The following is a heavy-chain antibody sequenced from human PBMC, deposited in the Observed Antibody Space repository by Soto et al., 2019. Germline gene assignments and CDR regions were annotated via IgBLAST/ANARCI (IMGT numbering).Heavy chain of an antibody. V-gene: IGHV1-18*01. J-gene: IGHJ4*02. CDR1: GYTFTNYG. Sequence: QVQLVQSGGEVAKPGASVKVSCKASGYTFTNYGINWVRQAPGLGLEWMGWINVYNGKTNYAQKFQARVTMTTDTSTNSVYMELRSLISDDTAVYYCARGTDPTYFDYWGQGTLVIVSS. CDR3: ARGTDPTYFDY. CDR2: INVYNGKT.